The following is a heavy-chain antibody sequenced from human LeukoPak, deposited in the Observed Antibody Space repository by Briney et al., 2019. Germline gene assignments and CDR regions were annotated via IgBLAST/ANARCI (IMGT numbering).Heavy chain of an antibody. V-gene: IGHV4-4*07. J-gene: IGHJ4*02. CDR2: IYTSGST. D-gene: IGHD1-26*01. CDR3: AREVGQWEPRGAFDY. CDR1: GGSFSGYY. Sequence: SETLSLTCAVYGGSFSGYYWSWIRQPAGKGLEWIGRIYTSGSTNYNPSLKSRVTMSVDTSKNQFSLKLSSVTAADTAVYYCAREVGQWEPRGAFDYWGQGTLVTVSS.